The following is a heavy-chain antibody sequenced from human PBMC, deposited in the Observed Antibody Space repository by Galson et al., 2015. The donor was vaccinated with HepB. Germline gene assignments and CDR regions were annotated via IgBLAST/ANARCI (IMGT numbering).Heavy chain of an antibody. CDR3: ARGGYCGGDCYRRYYFDY. CDR2: ISAYNGNT. Sequence: SVKVSCKASGYTFTSYGISWVRQAPGQGLEWMGWISAYNGNTNYAQKLQGRVTMTTDTSTSTAYMELRSLRSDDTAVYYCARGGYCGGDCYRRYYFDYWGQGTLVTVSS. J-gene: IGHJ4*02. CDR1: GYTFTSYG. V-gene: IGHV1-18*01. D-gene: IGHD2-21*01.